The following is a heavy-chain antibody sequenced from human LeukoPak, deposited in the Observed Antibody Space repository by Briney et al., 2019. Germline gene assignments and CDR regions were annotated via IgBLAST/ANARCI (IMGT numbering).Heavy chain of an antibody. CDR1: GFTVSSNY. CDR2: IYSGGST. D-gene: IGHD2-2*01. Sequence: GGSLRLSCAAFGFTVSSNYMSWVRQAPGKGLEWVSVIYSGGSTYYADSVKGRFTISRDNSKNTLYLQMNSLRAEDTAVYYCARAPPKYCSSTSCYYYYYGMDVWGQGTTVTVSS. V-gene: IGHV3-66*02. CDR3: ARAPPKYCSSTSCYYYYYGMDV. J-gene: IGHJ6*02.